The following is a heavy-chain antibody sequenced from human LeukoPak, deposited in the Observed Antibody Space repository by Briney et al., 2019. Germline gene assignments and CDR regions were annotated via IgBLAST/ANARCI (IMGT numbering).Heavy chain of an antibody. D-gene: IGHD7-27*01. Sequence: SETLSLTCTVSGGSISSYYWSWIRRPPGKGLEWIGYIYYSGSTNYNPSLKSRVTISVDTSKNQFSLKLSSVTAADTAVYYCARESANWRAFDIWGQGTMVSVSS. CDR3: ARESANWRAFDI. CDR1: GGSISSYY. V-gene: IGHV4-59*01. J-gene: IGHJ3*02. CDR2: IYYSGST.